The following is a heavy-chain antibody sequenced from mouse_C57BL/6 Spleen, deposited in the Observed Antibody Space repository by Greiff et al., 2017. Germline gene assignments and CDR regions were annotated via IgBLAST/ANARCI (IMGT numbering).Heavy chain of an antibody. CDR3: ARSEGWNFDY. CDR2: IYPSDSET. D-gene: IGHD2-3*01. Sequence: VQLQQPGAELVRPGSSVKLSCKASGYTFTSYWMDWVKQRPGQGLEWIGNIYPSDSETHYNQKFKDKATLTVDKSSSTAYMQLSSLTSEDSAVYYCARSEGWNFDYWGQGTTLTVSS. CDR1: GYTFTSYW. V-gene: IGHV1-61*01. J-gene: IGHJ2*01.